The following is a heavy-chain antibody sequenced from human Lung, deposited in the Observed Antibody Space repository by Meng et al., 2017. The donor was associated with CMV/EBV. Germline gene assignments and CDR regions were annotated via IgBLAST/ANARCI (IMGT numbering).Heavy chain of an antibody. CDR1: GFSLSNARMG. Sequence: SGXXLVXPTATLTLTCTVPGFSLSNARMGVSWIRQPPGKALEWLAHIFSNDEKSYSTSLKSRLTISKDTSKSQVVLTMTNMDPVDTATYYCARGLADYDFWSGYYNYYGMDVXGQGXTVTVSS. CDR2: IFSNDEK. J-gene: IGHJ6*02. D-gene: IGHD3-3*01. V-gene: IGHV2-26*01. CDR3: ARGLADYDFWSGYYNYYGMDV.